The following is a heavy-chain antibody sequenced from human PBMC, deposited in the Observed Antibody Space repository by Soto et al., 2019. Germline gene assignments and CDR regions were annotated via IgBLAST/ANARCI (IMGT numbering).Heavy chain of an antibody. CDR3: ARDPRGHRVWGVDYYYGMDV. CDR2: MNPNSGNT. D-gene: IGHD3-16*01. Sequence: GASVKVSCKASGYTFTSYDINWVRQATGQGLEWMGWMNPNSGNTGYAQKFQGRVTMTRNTSISTAYMELSSLRSEDTAVYYCARDPRGHRVWGVDYYYGMDVWGQGTTVTVSS. CDR1: GYTFTSYD. J-gene: IGHJ6*02. V-gene: IGHV1-8*01.